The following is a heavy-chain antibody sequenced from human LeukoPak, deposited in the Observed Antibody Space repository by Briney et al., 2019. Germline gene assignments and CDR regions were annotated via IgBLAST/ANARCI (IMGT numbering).Heavy chain of an antibody. CDR1: GFTFSSYS. Sequence: PGGSLRLSCAASGFTFSSYSMSWVRQAPGKGLEWVSNIKQDGSEKYYVDSVKGRFTISRDNAKNSLYLQMNSLRAEDTAVYYCARGFCSSTSCNIHYYYYMDVWGKGPRSPSP. CDR2: IKQDGSEK. V-gene: IGHV3-7*01. J-gene: IGHJ6*03. CDR3: ARGFCSSTSCNIHYYYYMDV. D-gene: IGHD2-2*01.